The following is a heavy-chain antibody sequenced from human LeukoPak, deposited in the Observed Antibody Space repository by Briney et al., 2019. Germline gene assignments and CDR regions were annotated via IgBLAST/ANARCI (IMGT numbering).Heavy chain of an antibody. J-gene: IGHJ4*02. Sequence: PAGRCLRPSYEFSAFSSSNFAIGCVRQEAGKGLESVSAISGSGGSTYYAESVQGRFTISRDNSKNTLYLQMNSLRTEDTAVYYCEKDAIGQSRPYYFDHWGQGTLVPVSS. CDR3: EKDAIGQSRPYYFDH. V-gene: IGHV3-23*01. CDR1: AFSSSNFA. CDR2: ISGSGGST.